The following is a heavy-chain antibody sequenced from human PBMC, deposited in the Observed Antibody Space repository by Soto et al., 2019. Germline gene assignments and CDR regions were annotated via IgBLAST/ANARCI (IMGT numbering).Heavy chain of an antibody. V-gene: IGHV3-33*06. CDR3: AKDYGDWTGLYYYGMDV. CDR2: IWYNGSDK. D-gene: IGHD4-17*01. CDR1: GYTFTSYG. J-gene: IGHJ6*02. Sequence: SCKASGYTFTSYGMHWVRQAPGKGLEWVAVIWYNGSDKKYADSVKGRFTISRDNSEKTLYLQMNSLRAEDTAVYYCAKDYGDWTGLYYYGMDVWGQGTTVTVSS.